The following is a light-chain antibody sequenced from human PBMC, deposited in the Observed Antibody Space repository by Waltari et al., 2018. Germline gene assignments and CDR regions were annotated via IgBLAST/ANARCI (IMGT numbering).Light chain of an antibody. V-gene: IGLV2-14*03. J-gene: IGLJ3*02. CDR2: DVT. CDR1: NSDIGGYNF. Sequence: QSALTQPASVSGSPGQSITISCTGTNSDIGGYNFVYWYQQHPAKAPKLMIFDVTNRPSGVSDRFSGSKSGNTASLTISGLQADDEAVYYCSSYASNSTLGVFGGGTRLTVL. CDR3: SSYASNSTLGV.